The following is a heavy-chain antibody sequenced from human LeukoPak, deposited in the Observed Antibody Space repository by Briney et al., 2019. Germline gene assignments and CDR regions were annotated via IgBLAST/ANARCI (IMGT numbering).Heavy chain of an antibody. CDR1: GGTFSSYA. Sequence: SVKVSCKASGGTFSSYAISWVRQAPGQGLEWMGGIIPIFGTANYAQKSQGRVTIAADESTSTAYMELSSLRSEDTAVYYCATPRRGIAAAGLSHWGQGTLVTVSS. V-gene: IGHV1-69*13. J-gene: IGHJ4*02. D-gene: IGHD6-13*01. CDR2: IIPIFGTA. CDR3: ATPRRGIAAAGLSH.